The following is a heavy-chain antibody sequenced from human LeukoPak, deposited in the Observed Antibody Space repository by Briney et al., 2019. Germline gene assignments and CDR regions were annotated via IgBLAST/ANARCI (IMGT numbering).Heavy chain of an antibody. CDR3: ASYPGVIVVVVADY. CDR1: GGSISSSSYY. Sequence: PSETLSLTCTVSGGSISSSSYYWGWIRQPPGEWLEWIGSIYYRGSTYYNPSLKSRVTISVDTSKNQFSLKLSSVTAADTAVYYCASYPGVIVVVVADYWGQGTLVTVSS. J-gene: IGHJ4*02. CDR2: IYYRGST. D-gene: IGHD2-15*01. V-gene: IGHV4-39*01.